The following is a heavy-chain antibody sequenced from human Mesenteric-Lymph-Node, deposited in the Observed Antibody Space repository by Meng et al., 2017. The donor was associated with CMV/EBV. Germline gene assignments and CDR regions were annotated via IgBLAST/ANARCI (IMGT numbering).Heavy chain of an antibody. CDR3: AKDITYSSSLRRRYYYGMDV. D-gene: IGHD6-6*01. CDR1: GFTFRSYS. V-gene: IGHV3-21*04. Sequence: GESLKISCAASGFTFRSYSMNWVRQAPGKGLEWVSSISSSSSYIYYADSVKGRCTISRDNAKNSLYLQMNSLRAEDTALYYCAKDITYSSSLRRRYYYGMDVWGQGTTVTVSS. J-gene: IGHJ6*02. CDR2: ISSSSSYI.